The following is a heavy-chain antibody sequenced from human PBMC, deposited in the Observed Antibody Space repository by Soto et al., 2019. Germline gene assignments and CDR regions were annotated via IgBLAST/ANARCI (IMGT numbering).Heavy chain of an antibody. Sequence: SVKVSCKASGGTFSGYAISWVRQAPGQGLEWMGGIIPIFGTANYAQKFQGRVTITADESTSTAYMELSSLRSEDTAVYYLVVAATRGGAFDIWGQGTMVTVSS. CDR3: VVAATRGGAFDI. J-gene: IGHJ3*02. V-gene: IGHV1-69*13. D-gene: IGHD2-15*01. CDR2: IIPIFGTA. CDR1: GGTFSGYA.